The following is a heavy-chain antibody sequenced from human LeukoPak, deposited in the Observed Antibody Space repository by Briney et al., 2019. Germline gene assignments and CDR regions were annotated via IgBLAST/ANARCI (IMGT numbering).Heavy chain of an antibody. CDR3: ARDRWLKFLYYYMDV. Sequence: GASVKVSCKVSGYTLTELSVHWVRQAPGKGLEWVSYISSSSSTIYYADSVKGRFTISRDNAKNSMYLQMNSLRAEDTAVYYCARDRWLKFLYYYMDVWGKGTTVTVSS. CDR2: ISSSSSTI. J-gene: IGHJ6*03. V-gene: IGHV3-48*01. CDR1: GYTLTELS. D-gene: IGHD5-24*01.